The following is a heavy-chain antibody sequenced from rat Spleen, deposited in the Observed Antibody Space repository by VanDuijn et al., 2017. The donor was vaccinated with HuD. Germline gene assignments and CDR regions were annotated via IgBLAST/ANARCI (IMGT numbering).Heavy chain of an antibody. CDR2: ISSGGST. V-gene: IGHV2S8*01. Sequence: QVQLKESGPGLVQPSQTLSLTCTVSGFSLTSYGVSWVRQPPGKGLEWIAAISSGGSTYYNSALKSRLSISRDTSKSQVFLKMNSLQTEDTATYYCARDGGYWYFDFWGPGTMVTVSS. CDR1: GFSLTSYG. D-gene: IGHD1-12*02. J-gene: IGHJ1*01. CDR3: ARDGGYWYFDF.